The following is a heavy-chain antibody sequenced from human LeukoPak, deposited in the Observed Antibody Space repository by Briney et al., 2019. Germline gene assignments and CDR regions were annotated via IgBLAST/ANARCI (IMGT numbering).Heavy chain of an antibody. CDR3: ARDQISRFDP. CDR1: CGSITSHY. V-gene: IGHV4-59*11. Sequence: SETLSLTCTVSCGSITSHYWTCIRQPPGKGLKWSGYIYYSGSPNYNPSLKSRGTISVDTSKNQFSLKLSSVTAADTAVYYCARDQISRFDPWGQGTLVTVSS. CDR2: IYYSGSP. J-gene: IGHJ5*02.